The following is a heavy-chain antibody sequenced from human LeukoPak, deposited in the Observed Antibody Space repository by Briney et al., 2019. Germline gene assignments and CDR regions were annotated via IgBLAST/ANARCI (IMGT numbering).Heavy chain of an antibody. V-gene: IGHV4-59*01. J-gene: IGHJ4*02. CDR1: GGSISSYY. Sequence: PSETLSLTRTVSGGSISSYYWSWIRQPPGKGLEWIGYIYYSGSTNYNPSLKSRVTISVDTSKNQFSLKLSSVTAADTAVYYCARGIYGSGSYYIHWGQGTLVTVSS. D-gene: IGHD3-10*01. CDR3: ARGIYGSGSYYIH. CDR2: IYYSGST.